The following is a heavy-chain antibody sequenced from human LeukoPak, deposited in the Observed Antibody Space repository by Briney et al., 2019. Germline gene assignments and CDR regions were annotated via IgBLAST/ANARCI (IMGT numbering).Heavy chain of an antibody. CDR3: AREGFCTGSKCPAEY. D-gene: IGHD2-8*02. V-gene: IGHV1-2*02. CDR1: GYTFTVYY. CDR2: INPNTGGT. J-gene: IGHJ4*02. Sequence: ASVKVSCKASGYTFTVYYMHWVRQAPGQGLEWMGWINPNTGGTNSAQKFQGRVTVTRDTSISTAYMELKRLSSDDTAVYFCAREGFCTGSKCPAEYWGQGTLVTVSS.